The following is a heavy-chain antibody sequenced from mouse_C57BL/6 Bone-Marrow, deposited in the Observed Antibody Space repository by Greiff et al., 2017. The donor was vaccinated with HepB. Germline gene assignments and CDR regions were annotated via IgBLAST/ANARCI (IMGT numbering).Heavy chain of an antibody. CDR2: IDPSDSYT. CDR1: GYTFTSYW. V-gene: IGHV1-59*01. Sequence: VQLQQPGAELVRPGTSVKLSCKASGYTFTSYWMHWVKQRPGQGLEWIGVIDPSDSYTNYNQKFKGKATLTVDTSSSTAYMQLSSLTSEDSAVYYCAGPFFAYCGQGTLVTVSA. CDR3: AGPFFAY. J-gene: IGHJ3*01.